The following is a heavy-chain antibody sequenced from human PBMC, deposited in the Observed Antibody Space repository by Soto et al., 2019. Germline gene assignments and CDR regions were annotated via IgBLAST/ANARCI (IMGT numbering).Heavy chain of an antibody. CDR3: TTGEGNMITFGGVIVSLSWY. J-gene: IGHJ4*02. D-gene: IGHD3-16*02. V-gene: IGHV3-15*07. CDR2: IKSKTDGGTT. CDR1: GFTFSNAW. Sequence: GGSLRLSCAASGFTFSNAWMNWVRQAPGKGLEWVGRIKSKTDGGTTDYAAPVKGRFTISRDDSKNTLYLKMNSLKTEDTAVYYCTTGEGNMITFGGVIVSLSWYWGQGTLVTVSS.